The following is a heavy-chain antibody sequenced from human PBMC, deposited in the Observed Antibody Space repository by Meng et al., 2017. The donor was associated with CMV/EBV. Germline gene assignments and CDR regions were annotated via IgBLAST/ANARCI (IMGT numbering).Heavy chain of an antibody. D-gene: IGHD6-6*01. Sequence: SVKVSCKASGGTFSSYAISWVRQAPGQGLEWMGGIIPILGIANYAQNFQGRVMITADKSTSTAYMELSSLRSEDTAVYYCAREIAARNYYYYGMDVWGQGTTVTVSS. CDR1: GGTFSSYA. J-gene: IGHJ6*02. CDR3: AREIAARNYYYYGMDV. CDR2: IIPILGIA. V-gene: IGHV1-69*10.